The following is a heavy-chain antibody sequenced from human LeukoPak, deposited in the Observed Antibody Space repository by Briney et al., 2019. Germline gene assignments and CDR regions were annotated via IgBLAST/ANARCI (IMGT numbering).Heavy chain of an antibody. Sequence: GGSLRLSCAASGVTFSSYAMSWVRQAPGKGLEWVSAISGSGGSTYYADSVKGRFTISRDNSKNTLYLQMNSLRAEDTAVYYCAKVRRRMAADRGALDIWGQGTMVTVSS. V-gene: IGHV3-23*01. D-gene: IGHD5-24*01. CDR2: ISGSGGST. CDR1: GVTFSSYA. CDR3: AKVRRRMAADRGALDI. J-gene: IGHJ3*02.